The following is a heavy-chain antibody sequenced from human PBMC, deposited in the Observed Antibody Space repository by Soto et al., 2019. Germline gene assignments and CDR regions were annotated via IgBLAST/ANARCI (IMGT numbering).Heavy chain of an antibody. Sequence: QVQLVQSGPEVKKPGASVNVSCKASGYTFTNYDINWVRQAPGPGLVWMGWMDPKSGNTDYAQNFQGRVTITRTTSISTAYLEVSSLSSEDTAVYFCARGRGWRDYWGQGTLGTVSS. D-gene: IGHD2-15*01. CDR2: MDPKSGNT. CDR3: ARGRGWRDY. CDR1: GYTFTNYD. V-gene: IGHV1-8*01. J-gene: IGHJ4*02.